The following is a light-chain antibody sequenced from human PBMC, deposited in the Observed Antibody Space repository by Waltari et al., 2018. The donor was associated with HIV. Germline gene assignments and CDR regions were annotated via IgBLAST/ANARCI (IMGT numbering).Light chain of an antibody. CDR1: SSEFDKYQD. CDR3: VSYISSASPE. CDR2: EVS. J-gene: IGLJ3*02. Sequence: QSGLTQPASVSGSPGQSITISCTGTSSEFDKYQDVSWYQHHPGKAPKVIIYEVSIRPSGVSDRFPVSKSGNTASLTISGLQAEDEAAYFCVSYISSASPEFGGGTKLTVL. V-gene: IGLV2-14*01.